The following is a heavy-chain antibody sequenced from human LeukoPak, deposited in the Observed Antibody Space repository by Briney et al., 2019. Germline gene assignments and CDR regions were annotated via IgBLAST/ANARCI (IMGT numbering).Heavy chain of an antibody. CDR2: IKEDGSEK. D-gene: IGHD1-26*01. J-gene: IGHJ4*02. CDR3: AKGSTYTGSLVDY. Sequence: GGSLRLSCAASGFTFSSYWMSWVRQAPGKGLEWVANIKEDGSEKYYVDSVKGRFTISRDNAKNSLYLQMNSLRADDTAVYYSAKGSTYTGSLVDYWGQGTLVTVSS. V-gene: IGHV3-7*03. CDR1: GFTFSSYW.